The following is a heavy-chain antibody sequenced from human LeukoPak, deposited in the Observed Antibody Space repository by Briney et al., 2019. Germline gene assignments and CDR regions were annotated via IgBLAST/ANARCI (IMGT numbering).Heavy chain of an antibody. CDR3: AKHERTGWFGEIETKHWGDY. CDR1: GFTFTTYS. J-gene: IGHJ4*02. V-gene: IGHV3-21*01. CDR2: ISSTSSYI. Sequence: PGGSLRLSCVASGFTFTTYSLNWVRQAPGKGLEWVSSISSTSSYIYYADSVKGRFTLSRDNAKNSIYLQMDSLRAEDTAVYYCAKHERTGWFGEIETKHWGDYWGQGTLVTVSS. D-gene: IGHD3-10*01.